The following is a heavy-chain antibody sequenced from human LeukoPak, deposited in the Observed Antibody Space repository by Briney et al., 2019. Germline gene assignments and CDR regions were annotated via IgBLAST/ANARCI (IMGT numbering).Heavy chain of an antibody. J-gene: IGHJ4*02. CDR2: IQFDGTKT. CDR3: SRDLSYGSLDS. CDR1: GFTFSSYG. D-gene: IGHD5-18*01. Sequence: GGSLRLSCATSGFTFSSYGMHWVRQAPGKGLEWVAAIQFDGTKTYYADSVKGRSTISRDDSKNTVYLQMNSLRAEDTAVYYCSRDLSYGSLDSWGQGTLFTVSS. V-gene: IGHV3-30*12.